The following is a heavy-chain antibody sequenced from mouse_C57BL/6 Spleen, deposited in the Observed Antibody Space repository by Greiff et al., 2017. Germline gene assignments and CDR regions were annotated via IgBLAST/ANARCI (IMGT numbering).Heavy chain of an antibody. CDR3: ARAGYYGSSIGGYAMDY. CDR1: GYTFTNYW. D-gene: IGHD1-1*01. J-gene: IGHJ4*01. CDR2: IYPGGGYT. Sequence: QVQLKESGAELVRPGTSVKMSCKASGYTFTNYWIGWAKQRPGHGLEWIGDIYPGGGYTNYNEKFKGKATLTADKSSSTAYMQFSSLTSEDSAIYYCARAGYYGSSIGGYAMDYWGQGTSVTVSS. V-gene: IGHV1-63*01.